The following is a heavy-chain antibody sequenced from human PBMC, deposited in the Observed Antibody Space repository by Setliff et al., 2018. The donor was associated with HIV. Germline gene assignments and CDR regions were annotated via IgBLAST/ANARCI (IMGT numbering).Heavy chain of an antibody. D-gene: IGHD3-3*01. CDR1: GFTFSSSW. Sequence: GGSLRLSCAASGFTFSSSWMHWVRQALGKGLVWVSRINTDGSNTNYADSVKGRFTISRDNSKNTLYLQMNSLRVDDTAVYYCARGRVLEWLLNHWGQGTRVTAPQ. CDR3: ARGRVLEWLLNH. J-gene: IGHJ4*02. CDR2: INTDGSNT. V-gene: IGHV3-74*01.